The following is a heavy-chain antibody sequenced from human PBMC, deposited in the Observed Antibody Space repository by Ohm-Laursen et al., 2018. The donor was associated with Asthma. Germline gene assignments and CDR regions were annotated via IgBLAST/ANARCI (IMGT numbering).Heavy chain of an antibody. CDR3: ARRGYCSSTSCYGGDYYYYYGMDV. V-gene: IGHV1-8*01. D-gene: IGHD2-2*01. CDR2: MNPNSGNT. J-gene: IGHJ6*02. CDR1: GYTFTSYD. Sequence: ASVKVSCKASGYTFTSYDINWVRQATGQGLEWMGWMNPNSGNTGYAQKFQGRVTMTRNTSISTAYMELSSLRSEDTAVYYCARRGYCSSTSCYGGDYYYYYGMDVWGQGTTVTVSS.